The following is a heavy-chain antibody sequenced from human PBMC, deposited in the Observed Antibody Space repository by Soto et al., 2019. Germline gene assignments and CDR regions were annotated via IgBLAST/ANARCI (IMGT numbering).Heavy chain of an antibody. CDR3: AKGGGCGESSSDVFDY. V-gene: IGHV3-23*01. Sequence: LRLSCAASGFTFSNYAMSWVRQAPGKGLEWVACISESGGSTYYADSVKGRFTISRDNSKNTLFLQMNSLRAEDTAVYYCAKGGGCGESSSDVFDYWGQGTLVTVSS. CDR1: GFTFSNYA. J-gene: IGHJ4*02. D-gene: IGHD3-10*01. CDR2: ISESGGST.